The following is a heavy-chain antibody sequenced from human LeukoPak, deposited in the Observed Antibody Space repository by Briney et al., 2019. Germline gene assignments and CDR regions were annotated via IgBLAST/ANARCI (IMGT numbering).Heavy chain of an antibody. CDR1: GFTFSSYS. Sequence: GSLRLSCAASGFTFSSYSMNWVRQAPGKGLEWIGSIYHSGSTYYNPSLKSRVTISVDTSKNQFSLKLSSVTAADTAVYYCASSAYESSGYGGYYMDVWGKGTTVTVSS. J-gene: IGHJ6*03. V-gene: IGHV4-38-2*01. CDR2: IYHSGST. CDR3: ASSAYESSGYGGYYMDV. D-gene: IGHD3-22*01.